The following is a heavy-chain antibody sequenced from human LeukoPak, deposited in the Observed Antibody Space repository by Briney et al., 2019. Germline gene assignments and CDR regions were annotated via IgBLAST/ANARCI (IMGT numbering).Heavy chain of an antibody. CDR2: IYTSGST. D-gene: IGHD3-3*01. Sequence: SETLSLTCTVSGYSISSGYYWGWIRQPPGKGLEWIGRIYTSGSTNYNPSLKSRVTISVDTSKNQFSLKLSSVTAADTAVYYCARARITIFGVAFFDPWGQGTLVTVSS. CDR1: GYSISSGYY. CDR3: ARARITIFGVAFFDP. V-gene: IGHV4-38-2*02. J-gene: IGHJ5*02.